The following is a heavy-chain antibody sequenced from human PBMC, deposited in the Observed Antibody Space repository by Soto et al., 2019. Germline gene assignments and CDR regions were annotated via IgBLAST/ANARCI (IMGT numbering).Heavy chain of an antibody. CDR1: GFTFSDYY. CDR3: ARGTRSGGSCYRFGF. CDR2: VSSSGSSR. J-gene: IGHJ4*02. V-gene: IGHV3-11*01. Sequence: PGGSLRLSCAASGFTFSDYYMSWIRQAPGKGLEWVSYVSSSGSSRDYADSVKGRFTISRDNAKNSLYLQMNSLRAEDTAVYYCARGTRSGGSCYRFGFWGPGTVVTVSS. D-gene: IGHD2-15*01.